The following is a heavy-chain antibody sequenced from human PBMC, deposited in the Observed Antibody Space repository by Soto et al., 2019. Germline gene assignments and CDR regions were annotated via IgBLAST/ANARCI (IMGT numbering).Heavy chain of an antibody. CDR3: ARGEVRYGDYAPFDY. J-gene: IGHJ4*02. V-gene: IGHV3-13*01. CDR1: GFTFSSYD. CDR2: IGTAGDT. Sequence: GGSLRLSCAASGFTFSSYDMHWVRQATGKGLEWVSAIGTAGDTYYPGSVKGRFTISRENAKNSLYLQMNSLRAGDTAVYYCARGEVRYGDYAPFDYWGQGTLVTVSS. D-gene: IGHD4-17*01.